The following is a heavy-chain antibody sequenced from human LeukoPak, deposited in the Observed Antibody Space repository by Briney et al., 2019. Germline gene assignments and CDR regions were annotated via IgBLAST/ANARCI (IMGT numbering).Heavy chain of an antibody. CDR1: GGSFSGYY. Sequence: SETLSLTCAVYGGSFSGYYWSWIRQPPGKGLEWIGEINHSGGTNYNPSLKSRVTISVDTSKNQFSLKLSSVTAADTAVYYCARGRIGRQQLIDYWGQGTLVTVSS. CDR2: INHSGGT. V-gene: IGHV4-34*01. CDR3: ARGRIGRQQLIDY. J-gene: IGHJ4*02. D-gene: IGHD6-13*01.